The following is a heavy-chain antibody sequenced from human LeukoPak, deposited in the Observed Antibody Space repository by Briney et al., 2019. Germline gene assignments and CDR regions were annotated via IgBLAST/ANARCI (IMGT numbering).Heavy chain of an antibody. Sequence: SETLSLTCGVSSGSISSGIWWSWVRPPPGKGLEWIGNIYYTGNTYYNSSLKSRVTISLDTSKNQFSLKVISMTAADTAAYYCTKSDGYGLIRICGRGTMVTVSS. V-gene: IGHV4-4*02. CDR2: IYYTGNT. CDR1: SGSISSGIW. J-gene: IGHJ3*02. CDR3: TKSDGYGLIRI. D-gene: IGHD3-10*01.